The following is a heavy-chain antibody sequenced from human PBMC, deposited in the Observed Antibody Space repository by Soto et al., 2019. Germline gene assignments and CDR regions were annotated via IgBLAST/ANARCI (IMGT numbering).Heavy chain of an antibody. V-gene: IGHV3-21*01. D-gene: IGHD4-17*01. CDR2: IRSISSYI. J-gene: IGHJ6*04. CDR1: GFTFSDYS. Sequence: GGSLRFSCAASGFTFSDYSMNWVRQAPGKGLEWVSSIRSISSYIYYADSVKGRFTISRDNAKNSLYLQMNSLRAEDTAVYYCARKRYGEYGGMDVWGKGATVTVS. CDR3: ARKRYGEYGGMDV.